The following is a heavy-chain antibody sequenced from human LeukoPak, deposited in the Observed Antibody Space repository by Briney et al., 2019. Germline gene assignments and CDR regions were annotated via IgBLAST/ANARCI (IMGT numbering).Heavy chain of an antibody. V-gene: IGHV3-11*04. CDR2: ISSSGSTI. J-gene: IGHJ3*02. CDR1: GFTFSDYY. CDR3: ARDESGDNDAFDI. Sequence: KPGGSLRLSCAASGFTFSDYYMSWIRQAPGKGLEWVSYISSSGSTIYYADSVKGRFTISRGNAKNSLYLQMNSLRVEDTAVYYCARDESGDNDAFDIWGQGTMVTVSS. D-gene: IGHD2-21*01.